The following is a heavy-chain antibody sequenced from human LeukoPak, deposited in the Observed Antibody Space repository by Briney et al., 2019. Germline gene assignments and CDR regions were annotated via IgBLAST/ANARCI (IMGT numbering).Heavy chain of an antibody. CDR3: ARTIDYSGSYPFDY. CDR1: GGSISSYY. Sequence: PSETLSLTCTVSGGSISSYYWSWIRQPPGKGLEWIGYIYYSGSTNYTPSLKSRITISVDTSRNQFSLKLSSVTAADTAVYYCARTIDYSGSYPFDYWGQGTLVTVSS. CDR2: IYYSGST. V-gene: IGHV4-59*01. J-gene: IGHJ4*02. D-gene: IGHD1-26*01.